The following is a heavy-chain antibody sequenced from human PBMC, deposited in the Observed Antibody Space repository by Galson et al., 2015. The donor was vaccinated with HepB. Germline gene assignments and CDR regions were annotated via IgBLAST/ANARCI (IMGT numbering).Heavy chain of an antibody. V-gene: IGHV3-30*02. CDR2: MRFDETNE. J-gene: IGHJ3*02. CDR1: GFTFSHYG. CDR3: ARDPAYCTGGSCYSGGADAFDI. D-gene: IGHD2-15*01. Sequence: SLRLSCAASGFTFSHYGMHWVRQAPGKGLEWVAFMRFDETNEYYADSVRGRFTISRDNSKNKLFLQMNSLRAEDTAVYYCARDPAYCTGGSCYSGGADAFDIWGQGTKVTVSS.